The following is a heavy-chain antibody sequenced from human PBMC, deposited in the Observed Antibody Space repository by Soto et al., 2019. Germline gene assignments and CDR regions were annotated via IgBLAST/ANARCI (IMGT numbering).Heavy chain of an antibody. CDR2: IYYSGST. CDR1: GGSISSGGYY. V-gene: IGHV4-31*03. Sequence: QVQLQESGPGLVKPSQTLSLTCTVSGGSISSGGYYWSWIRQHPGKGLEWIGYIYYSGSTYYNPSLKSRVTISLDTSKNQFSLKLSSVTAAVTAVYYCARAYGVWAFDFWGQGTMVTVSS. J-gene: IGHJ3*01. D-gene: IGHD2-8*01. CDR3: ARAYGVWAFDF.